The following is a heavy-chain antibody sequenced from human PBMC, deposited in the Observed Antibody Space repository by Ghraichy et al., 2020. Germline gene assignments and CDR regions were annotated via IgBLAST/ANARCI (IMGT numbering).Heavy chain of an antibody. V-gene: IGHV1-18*01. J-gene: IGHJ4*02. CDR2: ISAYNGNT. CDR3: ARDPHYVWGSYRQRPDY. D-gene: IGHD3-16*02. Sequence: ASVKVSCKASGYTFTSYGISWVRQAPGQGLEWMGWISAYNGNTNYAQKLQGRVTMTTDTSTSTAYMELRSLRSDDTAVYYCARDPHYVWGSYRQRPDYWGQGTLVTVSS. CDR1: GYTFTSYG.